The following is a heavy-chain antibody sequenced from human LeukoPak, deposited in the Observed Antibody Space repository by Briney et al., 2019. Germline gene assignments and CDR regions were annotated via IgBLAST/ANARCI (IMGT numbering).Heavy chain of an antibody. J-gene: IGHJ4*02. V-gene: IGHV3-30*03. Sequence: GGSLRLSCAASGFTFSGYGMHWVRQAPGKGLEWVAVISYDGSNKYYADSVKGRFTISRDNSKNTVYLQMNSLRAEDTAVYYCARDGYSGYAAYDYWGQGTLVTVSS. D-gene: IGHD5-12*01. CDR3: ARDGYSGYAAYDY. CDR2: ISYDGSNK. CDR1: GFTFSGYG.